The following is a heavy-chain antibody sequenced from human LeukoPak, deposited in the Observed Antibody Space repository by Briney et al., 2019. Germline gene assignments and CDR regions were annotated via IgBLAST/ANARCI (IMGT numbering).Heavy chain of an antibody. V-gene: IGHV3-64D*06. CDR3: LKDRQRGYINGFFDY. D-gene: IGHD5-18*01. Sequence: GGSLRLSCSASGFTFSSYAMHWVRQAPGQGLEYVSAISSNGGSTYYADSVKGRFTISRDNSKNTLYLQMSSLRAEDTAVYYCLKDRQRGYINGFFDYWGQGTLVTVSS. CDR2: ISSNGGST. J-gene: IGHJ4*02. CDR1: GFTFSSYA.